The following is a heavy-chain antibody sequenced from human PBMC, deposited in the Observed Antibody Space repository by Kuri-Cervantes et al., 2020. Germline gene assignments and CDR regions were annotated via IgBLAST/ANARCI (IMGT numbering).Heavy chain of an antibody. D-gene: IGHD3-3*01. J-gene: IGHJ6*03. Sequence: ESLKISCAVSGYSISSGYYWSWIRQPPGKGLEWIGEINHSGSTNYNPSLKSRVTISVDTSKNQFSLKLSSVTAADTAVYYCARGSPQLRTRFLESGYYYMDVWGKGITVTVSS. V-gene: IGHV4-34*01. CDR1: GYSISSGYY. CDR2: INHSGST. CDR3: ARGSPQLRTRFLESGYYYMDV.